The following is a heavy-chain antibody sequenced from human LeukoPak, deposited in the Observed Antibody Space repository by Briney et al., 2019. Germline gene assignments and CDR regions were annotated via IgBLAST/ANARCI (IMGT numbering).Heavy chain of an antibody. J-gene: IGHJ4*02. CDR3: ARVTIFGDL. V-gene: IGHV4-34*01. Sequence: PSETLSLTGAVYGGSFSGYYWSWIRQPPGKGLEWIGEINHSGSTNYNPSLKSRVTISVDTSKNQFSLKLSSVTAADTAVYYCARVTIFGDLWGQGTLVTVSS. CDR1: GGSFSGYY. D-gene: IGHD3-3*01. CDR2: INHSGST.